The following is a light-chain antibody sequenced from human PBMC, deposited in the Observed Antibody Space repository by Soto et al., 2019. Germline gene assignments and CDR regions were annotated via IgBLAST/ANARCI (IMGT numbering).Light chain of an antibody. V-gene: IGKV4-1*01. CDR2: WAS. Sequence: DIVMTQSPDSLAVSLGETAAINCKSNQSLFFTSDNKNYLAWYQQKPGQPAKMLIYWASTRESGVPDRFSGSGSGTDFTLTISSLQAEDVAVYYCQQYYSTPQTFAQGTKVAIK. CDR3: QQYYSTPQT. J-gene: IGKJ1*01. CDR1: QSLFFTSDNKNY.